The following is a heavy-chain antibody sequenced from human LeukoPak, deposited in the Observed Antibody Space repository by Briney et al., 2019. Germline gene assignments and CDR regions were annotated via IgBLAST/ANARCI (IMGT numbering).Heavy chain of an antibody. CDR1: GDSVSSNTAA. CDR2: TYYRSRWYY. V-gene: IGHV6-1*01. CDR3: ARDPSGDQGSDS. J-gene: IGHJ4*02. Sequence: SQTLSLTCAISGDSVSSNTAAWYWIRQSPSRGLEWLGRTYYRSRWYYEYAVSVRSRITINADTSKNHFSLQLNSVTPDDTAVYYCARDPSGDQGSDSWGQGTLVTVSS. D-gene: IGHD3-10*01.